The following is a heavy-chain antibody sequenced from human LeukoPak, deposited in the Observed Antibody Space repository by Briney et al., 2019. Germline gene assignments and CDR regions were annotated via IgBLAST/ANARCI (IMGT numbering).Heavy chain of an antibody. J-gene: IGHJ4*02. CDR2: INHSGST. CDR3: ARGQRYYYDSSGYL. CDR1: GGSFSGYY. D-gene: IGHD3-22*01. Sequence: KPSETLSLTCAVYGGSFSGYYWSWIRQPPGKGLEWIGEINHSGSTNYNPSLKSRVTISVDTSKNQFSLKLSSVTAADTAVYYCARGQRYYYDSSGYLWGQGTLVTVSS. V-gene: IGHV4-34*01.